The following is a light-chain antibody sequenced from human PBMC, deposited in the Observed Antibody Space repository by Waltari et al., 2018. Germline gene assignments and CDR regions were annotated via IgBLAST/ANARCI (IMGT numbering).Light chain of an antibody. CDR2: RVY. CDR1: QSLVHSDGNTH. Sequence: DVVMTQSPLSLPVTLGQAASISCKSSQSLVHSDGNTHLTWLQQRPGQSPRRLIYRVYKRDSGVPDRFSGSGSGTDFTLKISRVEAEDIGVYYCMQGTHWPYTFGQGTKLDIK. CDR3: MQGTHWPYT. J-gene: IGKJ2*01. V-gene: IGKV2-30*02.